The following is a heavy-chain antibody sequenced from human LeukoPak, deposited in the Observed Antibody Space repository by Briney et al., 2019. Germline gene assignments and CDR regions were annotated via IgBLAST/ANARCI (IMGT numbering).Heavy chain of an antibody. Sequence: GGSLRLPCAASGFTFSSYSMNWVRQAPGKGLEWVSSISSSSSYIYYADSVKGRFTISRDNAKNSLYLQMNSLRAEDTAVYYCAREKEKRYDILTGSHFDYWGQGTLVTVSS. CDR2: ISSSSSYI. J-gene: IGHJ4*02. D-gene: IGHD3-9*01. CDR3: AREKEKRYDILTGSHFDY. V-gene: IGHV3-21*01. CDR1: GFTFSSYS.